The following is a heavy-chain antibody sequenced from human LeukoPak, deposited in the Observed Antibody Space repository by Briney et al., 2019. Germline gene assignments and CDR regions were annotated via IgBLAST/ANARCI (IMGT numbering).Heavy chain of an antibody. CDR2: IYTSGST. CDR3: ARSSWYDIIDY. V-gene: IGHV4-61*02. D-gene: IGHD6-13*01. J-gene: IGHJ4*02. CDR1: GGSISSGSYY. Sequence: SETLSLTCTVSGGSISSGSYYWSWIRQPAGEGLEWIGRIYTSGSTSYNPSLKSRVTISVDTSKNQFSLKLSSVTAADTAVYYCARSSWYDIIDYWGQGTLVTVPS.